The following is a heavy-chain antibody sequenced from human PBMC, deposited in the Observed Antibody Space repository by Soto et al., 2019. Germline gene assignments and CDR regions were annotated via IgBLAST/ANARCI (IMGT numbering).Heavy chain of an antibody. Sequence: PSETLSLTCAVSGGSISSSNWWSWVRQPPGKGLEWIGEIYHSGSTNYNPSLKSRVTISVDKSKNQFSLKLSSVTAADTAVYYCARDRRRVGLWVIAAAEASYYYGMDVWGQGTTVTVS. CDR2: IYHSGST. CDR1: GGSISSSNW. CDR3: ARDRRRVGLWVIAAAEASYYYGMDV. D-gene: IGHD6-13*01. J-gene: IGHJ6*02. V-gene: IGHV4-4*02.